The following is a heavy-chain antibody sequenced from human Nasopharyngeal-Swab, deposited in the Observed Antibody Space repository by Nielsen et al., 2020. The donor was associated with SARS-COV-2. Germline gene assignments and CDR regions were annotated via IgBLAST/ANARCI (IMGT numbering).Heavy chain of an antibody. D-gene: IGHD3-3*01. J-gene: IGHJ4*02. V-gene: IGHV3-48*01. CDR3: ARDTTYDFWSGYSKSFNY. Sequence: GESLKISCAASGFTFSSYSMNWVRQAPGKGPERVSYISSSSSTIYYADSVKGRFTISRDNAKNSLYLQMNSLRAEDTAVYYCARDTTYDFWSGYSKSFNYWGQGTLVTVSS. CDR1: GFTFSSYS. CDR2: ISSSSSTI.